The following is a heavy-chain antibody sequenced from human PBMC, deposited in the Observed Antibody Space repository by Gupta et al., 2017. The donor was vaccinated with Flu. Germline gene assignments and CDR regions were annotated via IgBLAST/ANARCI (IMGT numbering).Heavy chain of an antibody. Sequence: FTFSTYWMTWVRQSPGKGLEWVANIKSDGSDKYYVDSVRGRFTISRDNAKKSLYLQMNSVRAEDTAIYYCARDDGYKSVDYWGQGTLVTVSS. CDR2: IKSDGSDK. J-gene: IGHJ4*02. D-gene: IGHD1-20*01. CDR3: ARDDGYKSVDY. V-gene: IGHV3-7*01. CDR1: FTFSTYW.